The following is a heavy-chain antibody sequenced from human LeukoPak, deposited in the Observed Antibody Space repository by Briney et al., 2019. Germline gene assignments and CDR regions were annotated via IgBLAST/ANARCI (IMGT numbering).Heavy chain of an antibody. CDR2: IYYSGST. CDR3: ARHDYGDYTVDY. CDR1: GGSISSYY. V-gene: IGHV4-59*08. J-gene: IGHJ4*02. D-gene: IGHD4-17*01. Sequence: KPSETLSLTCTVSGGSISSYYWSWIRQPPGKELEWIGYIYYSGSTNYNPSLKSRVTISVDTSKNQFSLKLSSATAADTAVYYCARHDYGDYTVDYWGQGTLVTVSS.